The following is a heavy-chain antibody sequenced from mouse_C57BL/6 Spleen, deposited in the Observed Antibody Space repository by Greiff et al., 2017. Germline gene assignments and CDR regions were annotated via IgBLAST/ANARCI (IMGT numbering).Heavy chain of an antibody. CDR2: IYPSDSET. V-gene: IGHV1-61*01. J-gene: IGHJ2*01. CDR3: ARGGLRWFDY. Sequence: VQLKQPGAELVRPGSSVKLSCKASGYTFTSYWMDWVKQRPGQGLEWIGNIYPSDSETHYNQKFKDKATLTVDKSSSTAYMQLSSLPSEDSAVYYCARGGLRWFDYWGQGTTLTVSS. D-gene: IGHD2-4*01. CDR1: GYTFTSYW.